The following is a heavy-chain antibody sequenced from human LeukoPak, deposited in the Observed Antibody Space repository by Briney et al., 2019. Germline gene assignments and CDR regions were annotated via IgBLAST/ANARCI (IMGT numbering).Heavy chain of an antibody. J-gene: IGHJ4*02. Sequence: PGGSLRLSCAASGFIFSSHAMHWVRQAPGKGLEWVSAISSDGSKKYYADSVKGRFTISRDNSKNTLDLQMNSLKSDDTAVYYCARVTSRMGTGGAHNYWGQGTLVTVSS. CDR1: GFIFSSHA. V-gene: IGHV3-30-3*01. CDR2: ISSDGSKK. CDR3: ARVTSRMGTGGAHNY. D-gene: IGHD2-2*01.